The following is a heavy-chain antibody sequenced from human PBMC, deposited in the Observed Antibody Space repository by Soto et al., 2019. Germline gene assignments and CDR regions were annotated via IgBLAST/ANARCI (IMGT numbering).Heavy chain of an antibody. J-gene: IGHJ4*02. Sequence: SETLSLTCTVSGGSISSGDYYWSWIRQPPGKGLEWIGYIYYSGSTYYNPSLKSRVTISVDTSKNQFSLKLSSVTAADTAVYYCARGRITMIVGEFDYWGQGTLVTVSS. CDR1: GGSISSGDYY. CDR2: IYYSGST. CDR3: ARGRITMIVGEFDY. D-gene: IGHD3-22*01. V-gene: IGHV4-30-4*01.